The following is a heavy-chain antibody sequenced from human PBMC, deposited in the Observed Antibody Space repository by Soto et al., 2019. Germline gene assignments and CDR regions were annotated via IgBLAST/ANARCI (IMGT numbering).Heavy chain of an antibody. V-gene: IGHV1-58*02. D-gene: IGHD3-22*01. CDR2: IVVGSGKT. CDR1: GYTFTGYY. CDR3: AADPSYTYYYDSSGYTYWFDP. Sequence: GASVKVSCKASGYTFTGYYMHWVRQAPGQGLEWIGWIVVGSGKTNYAQKFQERVTITRDMSTSTAYMELSSLRSEDTAVYYCAADPSYTYYYDSSGYTYWFDPWGQGTLVTVSS. J-gene: IGHJ5*02.